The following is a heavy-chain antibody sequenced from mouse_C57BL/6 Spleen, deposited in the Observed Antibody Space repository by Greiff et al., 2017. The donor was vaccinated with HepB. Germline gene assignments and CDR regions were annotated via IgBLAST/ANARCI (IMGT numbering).Heavy chain of an antibody. CDR2: ISYDGSN. Sequence: EVKLQESGPGLVKPSQSLSLTCSVTGYSITSGYYWNWIRQFPGNKLEWMGYISYDGSNNYNPSLKNRISITRDTSKNQFFLKLNSVTTEDTATYYCARGINYYGSWYFDVWGTGTTVTVSS. D-gene: IGHD1-1*01. V-gene: IGHV3-6*01. CDR1: GYSITSGYY. J-gene: IGHJ1*03. CDR3: ARGINYYGSWYFDV.